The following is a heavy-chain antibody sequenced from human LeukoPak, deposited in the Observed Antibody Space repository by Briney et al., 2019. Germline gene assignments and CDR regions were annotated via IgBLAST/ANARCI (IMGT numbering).Heavy chain of an antibody. CDR3: ARYTSGGAFEI. D-gene: IGHD6-19*01. CDR1: GITFSSYW. J-gene: IGHJ3*02. CDR2: IKEDGSEK. Sequence: GGSLRLSCAASGITFSSYWMSWVRQAPGKGLEWVANIKEDGSEKYYVDTVKGRFTVSRDNAKNSLFLQMNSLRAEDTALYFCARYTSGGAFEIWGQGTVVTVSS. V-gene: IGHV3-7*05.